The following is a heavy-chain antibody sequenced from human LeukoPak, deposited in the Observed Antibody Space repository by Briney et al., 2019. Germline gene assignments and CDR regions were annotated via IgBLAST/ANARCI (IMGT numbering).Heavy chain of an antibody. J-gene: IGHJ4*02. CDR2: ICYSGST. CDR1: GGSISSSSYN. CDR3: ARRNYDFWSGYSYYFDY. V-gene: IGHV4-39*01. D-gene: IGHD3-3*01. Sequence: SETLSLTCTVSGGSISSSSYNWVWIRPPPGQGLVWVGSICYSGSTYHNPSLRSRVTISVDTSKNQFSLKLSSVTAADTAVYYCARRNYDFWSGYSYYFDYWGQGTLVTVS.